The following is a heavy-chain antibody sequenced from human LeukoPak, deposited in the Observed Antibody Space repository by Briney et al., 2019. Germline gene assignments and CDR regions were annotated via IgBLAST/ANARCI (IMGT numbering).Heavy chain of an antibody. D-gene: IGHD3-3*01. CDR3: ARAHQNDFWSGFQNYDFDY. CDR2: IYYSGST. CDR1: GGSISSYY. J-gene: IGHJ4*02. V-gene: IGHV4-59*08. Sequence: SETLSLTCTVSGGSISSYYWSWIRQPPGKGLEWIGYIYYSGSTNYNPSLKSRVTISVDTSKNQFSLKLSSVTVADTAVYYCARAHQNDFWSGFQNYDFDYWGQGTLVTVSS.